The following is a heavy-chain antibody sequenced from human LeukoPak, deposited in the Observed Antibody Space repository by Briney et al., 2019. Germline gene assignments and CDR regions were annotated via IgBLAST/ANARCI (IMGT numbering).Heavy chain of an antibody. CDR3: ARVPPSAHQLLSSDY. Sequence: AAVKVSCKASGYTFTNYGISGVRQAPGQGLEWMAWISANNGETRYAQNLQGRVTMTTDTSTSTAYMELRSLRSDDTAVYYCARVPPSAHQLLSSDYWGQGTPVTVSS. D-gene: IGHD2-2*01. J-gene: IGHJ4*02. CDR2: ISANNGET. CDR1: GYTFTNYG. V-gene: IGHV1-18*04.